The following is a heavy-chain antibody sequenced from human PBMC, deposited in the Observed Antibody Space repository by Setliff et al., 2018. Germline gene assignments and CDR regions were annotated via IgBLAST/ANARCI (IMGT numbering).Heavy chain of an antibody. V-gene: IGHV1-69*10. D-gene: IGHD5-18*01. J-gene: IGHJ4*02. CDR2: IIPILGIA. Sequence: SVKVSCKASGGTFSSYAISWVRQAPGQGLEWMGGIIPILGIANYAQKFQGRVTMTRDTSTSTVYMELSSLRSEDTAVYYCASTWIQHHRGGDGGGYWGQGTLVTVSS. CDR3: ASTWIQHHRGGDGGGY. CDR1: GGTFSSYA.